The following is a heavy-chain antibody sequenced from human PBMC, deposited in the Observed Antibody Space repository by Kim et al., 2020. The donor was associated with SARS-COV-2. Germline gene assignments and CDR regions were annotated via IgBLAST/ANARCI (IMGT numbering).Heavy chain of an antibody. CDR3: AKEIGYYDSSGYYYVEYFQH. Sequence: GGSLRLSCAASGFTFSSYGMHWVRQAPGKGLEWVAVISYDGSNKYYADSVKGRFTISRDNSKNTLYLQMNSLRAEDTAVYYCAKEIGYYDSSGYYYVEYFQHWGQGTLVTVSS. D-gene: IGHD3-22*01. CDR2: ISYDGSNK. V-gene: IGHV3-30*18. J-gene: IGHJ1*01. CDR1: GFTFSSYG.